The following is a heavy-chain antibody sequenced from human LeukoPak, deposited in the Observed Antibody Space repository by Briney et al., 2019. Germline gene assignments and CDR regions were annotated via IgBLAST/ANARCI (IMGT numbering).Heavy chain of an antibody. J-gene: IGHJ4*02. V-gene: IGHV1-69*04. CDR3: ARVNRWYGYYGNFDY. CDR2: IIPILGIA. D-gene: IGHD1-26*01. CDR1: GGTFSSYA. Sequence: WASVKVSCTASGGTFSSYAISWVRQAPGQGLEWMGRIIPILGIANYAQKFQGRVTITADKSTSTAYMEPSSLRSEDTAVYYCARVNRWYGYYGNFDYWGQGTLVTVSS.